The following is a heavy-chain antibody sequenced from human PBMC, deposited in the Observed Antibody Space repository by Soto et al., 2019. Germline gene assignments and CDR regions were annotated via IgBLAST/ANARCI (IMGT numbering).Heavy chain of an antibody. CDR3: ARGAPRRVGAFRCYYFDY. CDR1: GGSFSGYY. J-gene: IGHJ4*02. V-gene: IGHV4-34*01. D-gene: IGHD3-16*01. Sequence: SETLSLTCAVYGGSFSGYYWSWIRQPPGKGLEWIGEINHSGSTNYNPSLKSRVTISVDTSKNQFSLKLSSVTAADTAVYYCARGAPRRVGAFRCYYFDYWGQGTLVTVSS. CDR2: INHSGST.